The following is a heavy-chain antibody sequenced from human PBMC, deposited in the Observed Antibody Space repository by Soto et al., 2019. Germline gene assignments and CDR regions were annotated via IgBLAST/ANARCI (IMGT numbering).Heavy chain of an antibody. J-gene: IGHJ3*01. CDR2: ISGSADGT. D-gene: IGHD3-3*01. Sequence: EVKLLESGGGLAQPGGSLRLSCVGSGFTFDSYAISWVRQAPGERLQWIAAISGSADGTDYAHSVRGRFTISRDNAKKTLHMQRDSMKGEDTAVYFCAKDTVGGYSFWGGYSSAGLDVWGQGTLVTVS. CDR1: GFTFDSYA. CDR3: AKDTVGGYSFWGGYSSAGLDV. V-gene: IGHV3-23*01.